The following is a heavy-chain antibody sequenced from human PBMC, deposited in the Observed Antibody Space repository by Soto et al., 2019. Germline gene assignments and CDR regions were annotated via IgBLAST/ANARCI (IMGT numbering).Heavy chain of an antibody. D-gene: IGHD2-2*01. CDR1: GYTFTSYA. Sequence: QVQLVQSGAEVKKPGASVKVSCKASGYTFTSYAMHWVRQAPGQRLEWMGWINAGNGNTKYSQKFQGRVTITRDTSASTAHRELSSLTSEDMAVYYCARDRGIVVVPAAMGYWGQGTLVTVS. J-gene: IGHJ4*02. V-gene: IGHV1-3*01. CDR3: ARDRGIVVVPAAMGY. CDR2: INAGNGNT.